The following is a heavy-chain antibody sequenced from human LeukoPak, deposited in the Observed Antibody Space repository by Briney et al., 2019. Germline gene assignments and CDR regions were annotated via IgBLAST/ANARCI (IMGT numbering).Heavy chain of an antibody. D-gene: IGHD2-2*01. CDR1: GDSMSSHY. V-gene: IGHV4-59*11. CDR2: IYYSGST. Sequence: SETLSLTCTVSGDSMSSHYWSWIRQPPGKGLEWIGYIYYSGSTHYNPSLKSRVTISIDTSKSHFSLNLSSMTAADTAIYYCAKVGAASRNYYYYGIDVWGQGTTVTVSS. J-gene: IGHJ6*02. CDR3: AKVGAASRNYYYYGIDV.